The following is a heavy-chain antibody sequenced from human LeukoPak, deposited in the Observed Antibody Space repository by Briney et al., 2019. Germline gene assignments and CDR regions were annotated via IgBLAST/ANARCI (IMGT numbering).Heavy chain of an antibody. CDR3: ARGGCSSTSCYTIRGNYYYYYGMDV. Sequence: GGSLRLSCAASGFTFSSYAMSWVRQAPGKGLEWVSAISGSGGSTYYADSVKGRFTISRDNAKNSLYLQMNSLRAEDTAVYYCARGGCSSTSCYTIRGNYYYYYGMDVWGQGTTVTVSS. CDR1: GFTFSSYA. J-gene: IGHJ6*02. CDR2: ISGSGGST. D-gene: IGHD2-2*02. V-gene: IGHV3-23*01.